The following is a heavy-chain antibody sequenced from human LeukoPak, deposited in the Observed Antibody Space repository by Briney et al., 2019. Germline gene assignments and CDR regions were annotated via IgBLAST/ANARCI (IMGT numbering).Heavy chain of an antibody. CDR3: AKGWRVAVSPYMDV. CDR1: GFTFSNAW. D-gene: IGHD6-19*01. V-gene: IGHV3-15*01. J-gene: IGHJ6*03. CDR2: IKSKTDGGTT. Sequence: GGSLRLSCAASGFTFSNAWMSWVRQAPGKGLEWVGRIKSKTDGGTTDYAAPVKGRFTMSRDDSKNTLYLQMNSLRAEDTAVYYCAKGWRVAVSPYMDVWGKGTTVTISS.